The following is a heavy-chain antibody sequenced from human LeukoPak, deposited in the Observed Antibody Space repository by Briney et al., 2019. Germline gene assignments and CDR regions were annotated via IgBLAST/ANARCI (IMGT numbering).Heavy chain of an antibody. CDR1: GFTFSSYA. D-gene: IGHD2-2*01. CDR3: ARSSGQYQLLYYYYYMDV. J-gene: IGHJ6*03. V-gene: IGHV3-23*01. CDR2: IIGSGGST. Sequence: GGSLRLSCAASGFTFSSYAVSWVRQAPGKGLEWVSAIIGSGGSTYYADSVKGRFTISRDNSKNTLYLQMNSLRAEDTAVYYCARSSGQYQLLYYYYYMDVWGKGITVTVSS.